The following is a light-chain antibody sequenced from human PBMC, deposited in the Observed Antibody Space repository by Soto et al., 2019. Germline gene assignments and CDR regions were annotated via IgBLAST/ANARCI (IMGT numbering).Light chain of an antibody. CDR2: GAS. CDR3: QQYGGSSGT. J-gene: IGKJ1*01. CDR1: QSVSSNY. Sequence: EIVLTQSPGTLSLSPGERATLSCRANQSVSSNYLAWYQQKPGQAPRLLIYGASSRATGIPDRFSGSGSGTDFTLTITRLEPEDFAVYYCQQYGGSSGTFGQGTKVEIK. V-gene: IGKV3-20*01.